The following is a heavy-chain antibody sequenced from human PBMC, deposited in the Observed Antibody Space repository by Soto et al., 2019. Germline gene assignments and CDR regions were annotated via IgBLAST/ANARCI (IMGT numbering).Heavy chain of an antibody. CDR1: GGSIRSYY. CDR2: FYYSGST. V-gene: IGHV4-59*01. Sequence: PSETLSLTCTVSGGSIRSYYLSWIRQPPGKGLEWIGYFYYSGSTNYNPSLKSRVTISVDTSKNQFSLKLSSVTAADTAVYYCARGGWKLFDYWGQGTLVTVSS. D-gene: IGHD6-19*01. J-gene: IGHJ4*02. CDR3: ARGGWKLFDY.